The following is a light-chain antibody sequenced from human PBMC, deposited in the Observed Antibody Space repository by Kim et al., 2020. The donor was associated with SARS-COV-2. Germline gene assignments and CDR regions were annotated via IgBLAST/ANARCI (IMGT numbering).Light chain of an antibody. J-gene: IGKJ4*01. V-gene: IGKV1-39*01. CDR2: SAS. Sequence: AYKGARGTVTCRASQSIDRYFNWNQQKPGKAPELRTFSASTLQSGVPSRLSGSGYGTDFTLTISSLELEDFATYYYQQSYNVPLTFGGGTKVDIK. CDR1: QSIDRY. CDR3: QQSYNVPLT.